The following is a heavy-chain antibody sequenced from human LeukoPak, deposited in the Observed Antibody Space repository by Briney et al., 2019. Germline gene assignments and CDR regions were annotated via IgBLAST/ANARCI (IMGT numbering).Heavy chain of an antibody. J-gene: IGHJ4*02. V-gene: IGHV4-34*01. D-gene: IGHD6-6*01. CDR3: ARVGDQYSSCPFYYFDY. Sequence: KPSEPLSLPCAVYGGSFSGYYWSWIRQPPGKGLEWIGEINHSGSTNYNPSLKSRVTISVDTSKNQFSLNLSSVTAADTAVYYCARVGDQYSSCPFYYFDYWGQGTLVT. CDR1: GGSFSGYY. CDR2: INHSGST.